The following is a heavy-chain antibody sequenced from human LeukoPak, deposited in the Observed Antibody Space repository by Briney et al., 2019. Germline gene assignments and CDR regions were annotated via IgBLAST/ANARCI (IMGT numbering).Heavy chain of an antibody. CDR2: IWYDGSNK. CDR1: GFTFSSYG. CDR3: ARDQDGYYYFDY. D-gene: IGHD4-17*01. J-gene: IGHJ4*02. Sequence: GRSLRLSCAASGFTFSSYGMHWVRQAPGKGLEWVAVIWYDGSNKYYADSVKGRFTISRDNSKNTLYLQMNGLRAEDTAVYYCARDQDGYYYFDYWGQGTLVTVSS. V-gene: IGHV3-33*01.